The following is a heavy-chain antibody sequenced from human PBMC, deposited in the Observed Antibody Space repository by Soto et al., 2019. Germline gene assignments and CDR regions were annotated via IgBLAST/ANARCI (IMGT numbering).Heavy chain of an antibody. V-gene: IGHV4-30-4*01. D-gene: IGHD4-17*01. CDR1: GGSISSADHY. CDR2: IYNSGTT. CDR3: ARDSSKDYGDSAGDAFDI. Sequence: SETLSLTCTVSGGSISSADHYWTWIRQPPGKGLEWIGYIYNSGTTYYNPSLKGRVTIPIHTSKSQFSLKLSSVTAADTAVYFCARDSSKDYGDSAGDAFDIWGQGTMVTVSS. J-gene: IGHJ3*02.